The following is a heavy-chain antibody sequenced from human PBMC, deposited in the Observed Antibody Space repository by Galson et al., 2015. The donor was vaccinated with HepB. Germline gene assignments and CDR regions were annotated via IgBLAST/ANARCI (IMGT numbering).Heavy chain of an antibody. V-gene: IGHV3-11*03. J-gene: IGHJ6*01. CDR3: ARYPRGDCGGSDCYESRHGMDV. Sequence: SLRLSCAASGFPFSDFYMTWIRQAPGKGLEWISYISTTSSYTRYAASVQGRFTISRDNAKSSLYLRMSGLRVEDTAIYYCARYPRGDCGGSDCYESRHGMDVWG. D-gene: IGHD2-21*02. CDR2: ISTTSSYT. CDR1: GFPFSDFY.